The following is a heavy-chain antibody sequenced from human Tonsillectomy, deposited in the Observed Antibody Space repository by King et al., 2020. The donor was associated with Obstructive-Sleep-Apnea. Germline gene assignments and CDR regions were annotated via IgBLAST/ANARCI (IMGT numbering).Heavy chain of an antibody. CDR3: ARDSEHCSGGSCYSSQDWFDP. CDR1: GGSISSSSYY. V-gene: IGHV4-39*07. J-gene: IGHJ5*02. D-gene: IGHD2-15*01. CDR2: IYYSGST. Sequence: QLQESGPGLVKPSETLSLTCTVSGGSISSSSYYWGWIRQPPGKGLEWIGSIYYSGSTYYNPSLKSRVTISVDTSKNQFSLTLSSVTAADTAVYYCARDSEHCSGGSCYSSQDWFDPWGQGTLVTVSS.